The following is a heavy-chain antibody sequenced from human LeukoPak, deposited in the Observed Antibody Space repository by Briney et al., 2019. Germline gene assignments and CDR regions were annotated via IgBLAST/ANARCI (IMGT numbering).Heavy chain of an antibody. CDR2: ISSSSTYT. J-gene: IGHJ4*02. Sequence: PGGSLRLSCAASGFTVSSNYMSWVRQAPGKGLEWVSAISSSSTYTHYADSVKGRFSISRDNAKNSLYLQMNSLRAEDTAVYYCARIGSAAFTDSWGQGTLVTVSS. CDR1: GFTVSSNY. D-gene: IGHD3-3*02. V-gene: IGHV3-11*06. CDR3: ARIGSAAFTDS.